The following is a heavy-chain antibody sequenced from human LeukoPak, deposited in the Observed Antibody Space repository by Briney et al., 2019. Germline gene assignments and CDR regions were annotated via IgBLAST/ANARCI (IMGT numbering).Heavy chain of an antibody. D-gene: IGHD3-3*01. Sequence: GGSLRLSCAASGFTFSDYYMSWIRQAPGKGLEWVSYISSSGSTIYYADSVKGRFTISRDNAKNSLYLQMNSLRAEDTAVYYCARDNKGGDFWSGYYDKFDYWGQGTLVTVSS. V-gene: IGHV3-11*04. CDR1: GFTFSDYY. CDR2: ISSSGSTI. CDR3: ARDNKGGDFWSGYYDKFDY. J-gene: IGHJ4*02.